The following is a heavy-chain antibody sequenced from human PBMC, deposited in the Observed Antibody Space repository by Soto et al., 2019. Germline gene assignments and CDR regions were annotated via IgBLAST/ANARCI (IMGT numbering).Heavy chain of an antibody. J-gene: IGHJ4*02. V-gene: IGHV1-18*01. D-gene: IGHD1-1*01. CDR3: ARGRYGDY. CDR2: ISAHNGNT. CDR1: GYGFTTYG. Sequence: QVHLVQSGAEVKKPGASVKVSCKGSGYGFTTYGITWVRQAPGQGLEWMAWISAHNGNTDYAQNLQGRVTVTRDTSTRTDYMELRSLRSDATAVYYCARGRYGDYWGQGALVTVSS.